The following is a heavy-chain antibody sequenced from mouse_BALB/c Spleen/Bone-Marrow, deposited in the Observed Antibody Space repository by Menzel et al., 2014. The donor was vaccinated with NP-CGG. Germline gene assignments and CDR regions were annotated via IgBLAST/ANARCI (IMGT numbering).Heavy chain of an antibody. CDR3: ARSDGNYDYAMDY. CDR2: ISSGSSTI. V-gene: IGHV5-17*02. J-gene: IGHJ4*01. CDR1: GFTFSSFG. Sequence: EVKLMESGGGLVRPGGSRKLPCAASGFTFSSFGMHWVRQAPEKGLEWVAYISSGSSTIYYADTVKGRFTISRDNPKNTLFLQMTSLRSEDTAMYYCARSDGNYDYAMDYWGQGTSVTVSS. D-gene: IGHD2-1*01.